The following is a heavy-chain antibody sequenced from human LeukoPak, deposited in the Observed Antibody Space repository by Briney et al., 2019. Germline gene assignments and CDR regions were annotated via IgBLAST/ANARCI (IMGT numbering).Heavy chain of an antibody. CDR1: GGSISGYY. V-gene: IGHV4-59*08. J-gene: IGHJ4*02. CDR3: ARSPPCWYYDNSGQYYFDT. D-gene: IGHD3-22*01. CDR2: ISFTGNT. Sequence: SETLSLTCTVSGGSISGYYWSWIRQSPGKRLEWIAYISFTGNTNYNPSLKSRVTISLDTSKTHFSLTLSSLTAADTAVYYCARSPPCWYYDNSGQYYFDTWGQGALVTVSS.